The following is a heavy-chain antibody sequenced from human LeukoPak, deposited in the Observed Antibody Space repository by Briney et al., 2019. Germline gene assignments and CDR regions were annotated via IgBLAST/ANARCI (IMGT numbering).Heavy chain of an antibody. CDR1: GFTFSSYA. CDR3: VRDLGGRSGH. D-gene: IGHD1-26*01. J-gene: IGHJ4*02. CDR2: ISYDGSNK. Sequence: GGSLRLSCAASGFTFSSYAMHWVRQAPGKGLEWVAVISYDGSNKYYADSVKGRFTISRDNSKNTLYLQMNSLRAEDTAVYYCVRDLGGRSGHWGQGTLVTVSS. V-gene: IGHV3-30-3*01.